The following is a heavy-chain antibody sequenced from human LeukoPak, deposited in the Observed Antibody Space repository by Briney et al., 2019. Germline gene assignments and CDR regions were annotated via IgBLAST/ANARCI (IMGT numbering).Heavy chain of an antibody. Sequence: GGSLRLSCAASGFTFSNAWMSWVRQAPGKGLEWVGRIKSKTDGGTTDYAAPVKGRFTISRDDSKNTLYLQMNSLKTEDTAVYYCTTEVEYYDSSGYYSRLFDYWAREPWSPSPQ. V-gene: IGHV3-15*01. CDR1: GFTFSNAW. CDR3: TTEVEYYDSSGYYSRLFDY. D-gene: IGHD3-22*01. J-gene: IGHJ4*02. CDR2: IKSKTDGGTT.